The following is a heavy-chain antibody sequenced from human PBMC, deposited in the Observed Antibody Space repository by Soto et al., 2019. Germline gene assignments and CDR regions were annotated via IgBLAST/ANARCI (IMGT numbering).Heavy chain of an antibody. V-gene: IGHV3-48*02. CDR3: ARSVEGHFDY. D-gene: IGHD6-19*01. J-gene: IGHJ4*02. Sequence: EVQLVESGGGLVQPGGSLRLTCAASGFPFSIYSMNWVRQAPGKGLEWSSYITSDTNTIKYADSVKGRFTISRYNAKILVHLQRNSLRDEDTAVYFCARSVEGHFDYWGQGTVVTVSS. CDR2: ITSDTNTI. CDR1: GFPFSIYS.